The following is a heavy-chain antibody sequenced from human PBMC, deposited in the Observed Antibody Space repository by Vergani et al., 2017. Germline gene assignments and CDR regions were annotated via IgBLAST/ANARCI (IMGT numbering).Heavy chain of an antibody. CDR2: IGTAGDT. CDR3: ASHYYDSSYYYGMDV. Sequence: EVQLVESGGGLVQPGGSLRLSCAASGFTFSSYDMHWVRQATGKGLEWVSAIGTAGDTYYPGSVKGRFTISRDNAKNSLYLQMNSLRAEDTAVYYCASHYYDSSYYYGMDVGGQGTTVTVSS. CDR1: GFTFSSYD. D-gene: IGHD3-22*01. J-gene: IGHJ6*02. V-gene: IGHV3-13*01.